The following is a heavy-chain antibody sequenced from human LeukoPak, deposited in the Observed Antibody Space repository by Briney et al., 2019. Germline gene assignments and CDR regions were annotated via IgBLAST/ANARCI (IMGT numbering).Heavy chain of an antibody. D-gene: IGHD4-17*01. J-gene: IGHJ4*02. CDR2: IYPGDSDT. CDR3: ASPLQGYGDYPYYFDY. CDR1: GYSFTSYW. V-gene: IGHV5-51*01. Sequence: GESLKISCKGSGYSFTSYWIGWVRQMPGKGLGWMGIIYPGDSDTRYSPSFQGQVTSSADKSISTAYLQWSSLKASDTAMYYCASPLQGYGDYPYYFDYWGQGTLVTVSS.